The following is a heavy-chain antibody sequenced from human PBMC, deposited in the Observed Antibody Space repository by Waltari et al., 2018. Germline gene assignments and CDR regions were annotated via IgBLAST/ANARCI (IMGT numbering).Heavy chain of an antibody. D-gene: IGHD4-17*01. CDR1: GFTFSSYS. Sequence: EVQLVESGGGLGKPGGSLRPSCAASGFTFSSYSMNWVRRAPGKGLEWVSSISSSSSYIYYADSVKGRFTISRDNAKNSLYLQMNSLRAEDTAVYYCARGYMTTVTTLGYWGQGTLVTVSS. J-gene: IGHJ4*02. V-gene: IGHV3-21*01. CDR3: ARGYMTTVTTLGY. CDR2: ISSSSSYI.